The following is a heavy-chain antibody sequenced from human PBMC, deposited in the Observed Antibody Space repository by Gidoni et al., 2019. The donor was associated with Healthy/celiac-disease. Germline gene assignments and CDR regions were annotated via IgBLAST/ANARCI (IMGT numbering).Heavy chain of an antibody. CDR2: ISAYNGNT. D-gene: IGHD5-12*01. CDR1: GYTFTSYG. J-gene: IGHJ4*02. V-gene: IGHV1-18*01. Sequence: QFQLVQSRSEVKKPGASVNVSCIASGYTFTSYGISWVRKAPGQGLEWMGWISAYNGNTNYAKKLQCRVTMTTDTSTSTDYMELRSLRYDDTAVYYCARGGEYRGYENYFDYWGQGTLVTVSS. CDR3: ARGGEYRGYENYFDY.